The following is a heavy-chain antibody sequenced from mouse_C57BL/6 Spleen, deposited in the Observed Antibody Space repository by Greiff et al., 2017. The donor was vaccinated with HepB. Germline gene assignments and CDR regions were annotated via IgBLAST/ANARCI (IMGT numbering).Heavy chain of an antibody. J-gene: IGHJ2*01. CDR2: ISGGGGNT. D-gene: IGHD2-2*01. CDR1: GFTFSSYT. Sequence: EVKLQESGGGLVKPGGSLKLSCAASGFTFSSYTMSWVRQTPEKRLEWVATISGGGGNTYYPDSVKGRFTISRDNAKNTLYLQMSSLRSEDTALYYCAREDGYDLFDYWGQGTTLTVSS. V-gene: IGHV5-9*01. CDR3: AREDGYDLFDY.